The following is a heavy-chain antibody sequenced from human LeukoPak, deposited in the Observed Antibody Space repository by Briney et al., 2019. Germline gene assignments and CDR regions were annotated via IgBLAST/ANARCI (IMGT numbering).Heavy chain of an antibody. CDR3: ARDLPKVDSSGYYDAYFDY. V-gene: IGHV3-7*01. Sequence: GGSLRLSCAASGFTFSSYWMSWVRQAPGKGLEWVANIRQDGSEKYYVDSVKGRFTISRDNAKNSLYLQMNSLRAEDTAVYYCARDLPKVDSSGYYDAYFDYWGQGTLVTVSS. J-gene: IGHJ4*02. D-gene: IGHD3-22*01. CDR2: IRQDGSEK. CDR1: GFTFSSYW.